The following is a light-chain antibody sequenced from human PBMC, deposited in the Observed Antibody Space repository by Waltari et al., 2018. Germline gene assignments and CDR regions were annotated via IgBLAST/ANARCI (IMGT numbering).Light chain of an antibody. CDR2: DDT. CDR3: QVWDINNDQVV. V-gene: IGLV3-21*02. J-gene: IGLJ2*01. Sequence: YVVTQPTSVSVAPGQTARITCGGNDIRSQSVHWYQQKPGQAPLLIVYDDTDRPSGIPGRFPGSNAGNAATLTISSVEAGDEADYYCQVWDINNDQVVFGGGTKVTVL. CDR1: DIRSQS.